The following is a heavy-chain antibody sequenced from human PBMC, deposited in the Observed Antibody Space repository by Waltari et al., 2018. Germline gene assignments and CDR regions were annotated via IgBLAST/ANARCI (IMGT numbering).Heavy chain of an antibody. CDR2: ISYDGSNE. J-gene: IGHJ4*02. D-gene: IGHD1-1*01. V-gene: IGHV3-30*02. Sequence: QVHLVESGGGVVQPGGSRRLSCAAPGFNFTLFGMHWVRLAPGKGLEWVSFISYDGSNENYADSVKGRFTMSRDNSKKMLYVQMNNLRAEDSAVYYCVKGNEIDYWGQGTLVTVSS. CDR3: VKGNEIDY. CDR1: GFNFTLFG.